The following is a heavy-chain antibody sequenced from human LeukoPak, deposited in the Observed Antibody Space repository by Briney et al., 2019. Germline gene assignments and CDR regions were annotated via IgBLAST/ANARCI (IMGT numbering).Heavy chain of an antibody. D-gene: IGHD3-22*01. J-gene: IGHJ3*02. CDR3: ARAQMYYYDSSVNPDDFDI. V-gene: IGHV3-33*01. CDR2: IWYDGSNK. CDR1: GFTFSSYG. Sequence: PGGSLRLSCAASGFTFSSYGMHWVRQAPGKGLEWVAVIWYDGSNKYYADSVKGRFTISRDNSKNTLYLQMNSLRAEDTAVYYCARAQMYYYDSSVNPDDFDIWGQGTMVTVSS.